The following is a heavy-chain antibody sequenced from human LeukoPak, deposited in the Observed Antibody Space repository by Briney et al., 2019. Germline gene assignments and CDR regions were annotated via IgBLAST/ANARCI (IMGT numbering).Heavy chain of an antibody. CDR2: ISAYNGNT. V-gene: IGHV1-18*01. J-gene: IGHJ4*02. D-gene: IGHD5-12*01. CDR3: AREGDSGYDWGYYFDY. Sequence: ASVKVSCKASGYTFTSYGISWVRQAPGQGLEWMGWISAYNGNTNYAQKLQGRDTMTTDTSTSTAYMELRSLRSDNTAVYYCAREGDSGYDWGYYFDYWGQGTLVTVSS. CDR1: GYTFTSYG.